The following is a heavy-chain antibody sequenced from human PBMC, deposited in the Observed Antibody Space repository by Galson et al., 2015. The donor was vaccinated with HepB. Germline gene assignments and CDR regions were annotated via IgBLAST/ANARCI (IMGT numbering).Heavy chain of an antibody. V-gene: IGHV1-69*13. J-gene: IGHJ6*02. D-gene: IGHD3-3*01. CDR1: GGTFSSYA. CDR2: IIPIFGTA. Sequence: SVKVSCKASGGTFSSYAISWVRQAPGQGLEWMGGIIPIFGTANYAQKFQGRVTITADESTSTAYMELSSLRSEDTAVYYCAMRGRGLEWLLYGPKYYYYGMDVWGQGTTVTVSS. CDR3: AMRGRGLEWLLYGPKYYYYGMDV.